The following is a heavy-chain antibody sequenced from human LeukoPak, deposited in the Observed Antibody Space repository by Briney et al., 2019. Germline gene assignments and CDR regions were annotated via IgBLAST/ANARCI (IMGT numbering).Heavy chain of an antibody. CDR3: ARVTSGITGGTYYYYYMDV. Sequence: GGSLRLSCAASGFTFSSYAMHWVRQAPGKGLEWVAVISYDGSNKYYADSVKGRFTISRDNSKNTLYLQMNSLRAEDTAVYYCARVTSGITGGTYYYYYMDVWGKGTTVTVSS. J-gene: IGHJ6*03. CDR1: GFTFSSYA. V-gene: IGHV3-30*04. D-gene: IGHD6-13*01. CDR2: ISYDGSNK.